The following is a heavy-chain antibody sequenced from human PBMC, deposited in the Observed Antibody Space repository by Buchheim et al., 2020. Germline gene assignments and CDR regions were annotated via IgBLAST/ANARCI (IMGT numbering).Heavy chain of an antibody. J-gene: IGHJ6*02. CDR2: INHSGST. Sequence: QVQLQQWGAGLLKPSETLSLTCAVYGGSFSGYYWSWIRQPPGKGLEWIGEINHSGSTNYNPSLKTRVTISVDTSKNQFSLNVSSVTAADTAVYYCARGKVLRRGYSGYDRGYYYGMDVWGQGTT. CDR1: GGSFSGYY. V-gene: IGHV4-34*01. CDR3: ARGKVLRRGYSGYDRGYYYGMDV. D-gene: IGHD5-12*01.